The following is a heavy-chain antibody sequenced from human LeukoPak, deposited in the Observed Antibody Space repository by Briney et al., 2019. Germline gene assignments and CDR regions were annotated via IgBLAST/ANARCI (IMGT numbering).Heavy chain of an antibody. CDR2: ITLSSSTI. D-gene: IGHD6-13*01. V-gene: IGHV3-48*01. CDR1: GGSISSSSYY. J-gene: IGHJ4*02. Sequence: ETLSLTCTVSGGSISSSSYYWGWVRQAPGKGLEWVSYITLSSSTIYYADSVKGRFTISRDNAKNSLYLQMNSLRAEDTAVYYCAREPTYSNSWYTNCDYWGQGTLVTVSS. CDR3: AREPTYSNSWYTNCDY.